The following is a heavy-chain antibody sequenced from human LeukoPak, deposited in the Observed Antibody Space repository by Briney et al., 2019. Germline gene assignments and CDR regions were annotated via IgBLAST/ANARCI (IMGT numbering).Heavy chain of an antibody. D-gene: IGHD6-13*01. CDR1: GFTFSSYA. CDR2: ISGSGGST. J-gene: IGHJ4*02. Sequence: GGSLRLSCAASGFTFSSYAVSWVRQAPGKGLEWVSAISGSGGSTYYADSVKGRFTISRDNSKNTLYLQMNSLRAEDTAVYYCAKPTYSSSWQSYYFDYWGQGTLVTVSS. V-gene: IGHV3-23*01. CDR3: AKPTYSSSWQSYYFDY.